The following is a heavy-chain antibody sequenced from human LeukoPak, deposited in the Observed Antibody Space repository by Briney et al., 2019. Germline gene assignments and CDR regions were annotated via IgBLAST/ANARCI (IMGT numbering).Heavy chain of an antibody. Sequence: GESLKISCKGSGYSFTSYWIGWVRQMPGKGLEWMGIIYPGDSDTRYSPSFQGQVTISADNSISTAYLQWSSLKASDTAMYYCARSPRGVAAARSWFDPWSQGTLVTVSS. CDR3: ARSPRGVAAARSWFDP. CDR2: IYPGDSDT. V-gene: IGHV5-51*01. CDR1: GYSFTSYW. D-gene: IGHD2-2*01. J-gene: IGHJ5*02.